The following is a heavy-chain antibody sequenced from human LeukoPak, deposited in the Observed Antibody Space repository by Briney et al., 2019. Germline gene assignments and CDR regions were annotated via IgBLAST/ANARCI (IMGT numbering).Heavy chain of an antibody. V-gene: IGHV3-23*01. CDR2: ISGSGGST. CDR3: AKDYYDSSGYWSLNWFDP. Sequence: GGSLRLSCAASGFTFSSYAMSWVRQAPGKGLEWVSAISGSGGSTYYADSVKGRFTISRDNSRNTLYPQMNSLRAEDTAVYYCAKDYYDSSGYWSLNWFDPWGQGTLVTVSS. J-gene: IGHJ5*02. D-gene: IGHD3-22*01. CDR1: GFTFSSYA.